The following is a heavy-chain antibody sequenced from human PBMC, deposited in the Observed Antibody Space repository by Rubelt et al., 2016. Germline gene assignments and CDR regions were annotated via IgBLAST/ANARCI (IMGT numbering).Heavy chain of an antibody. J-gene: IGHJ4*02. CDR1: GGSFSGYY. V-gene: IGHV4-34*01. D-gene: IGHD3-10*01. Sequence: QVQLQQWGAGLLKPSETLSLTCAVYGGSFSGYYWSWIRQPPGKGLEWIGEINHSGSTNYNPSLKSRVTISVDTSKNHFSLRLISVTAADTAVYYCARGYGSVTYWFDYWGQGTLVTVSS. CDR2: INHSGST. CDR3: ARGYGSVTYWFDY.